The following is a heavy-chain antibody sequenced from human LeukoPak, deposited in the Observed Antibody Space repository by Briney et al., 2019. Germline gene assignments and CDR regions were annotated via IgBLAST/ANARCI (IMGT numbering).Heavy chain of an antibody. D-gene: IGHD5-12*01. CDR3: ATELGGYDLPAPLGAFDI. V-gene: IGHV1-18*01. Sequence: GASVKVSCKASGGTFSSYAISWVRQAPGQGLEWMGWISAYNGNTNYAQKLQGRVTMTTDTSTSTAYMELRSLRSDDTAVYYCATELGGYDLPAPLGAFDIWGQGTMVTVSS. J-gene: IGHJ3*02. CDR1: GGTFSSYA. CDR2: ISAYNGNT.